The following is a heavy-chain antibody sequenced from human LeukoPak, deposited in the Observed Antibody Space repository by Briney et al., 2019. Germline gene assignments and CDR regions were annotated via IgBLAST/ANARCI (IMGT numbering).Heavy chain of an antibody. D-gene: IGHD1-14*01. CDR3: AKDTEAVGSLGYFDY. CDR1: GFTFDDYA. Sequence: TGRSLRLSCAASGFTFDDYAMHWVRQAPGKGLERVSGISWNSGSIGYADSVKGRFTISRDNAKNSLYLQMNSLRAEDMALYYCAKDTEAVGSLGYFDYWGQVTLVTVSS. V-gene: IGHV3-9*03. J-gene: IGHJ4*02. CDR2: ISWNSGSI.